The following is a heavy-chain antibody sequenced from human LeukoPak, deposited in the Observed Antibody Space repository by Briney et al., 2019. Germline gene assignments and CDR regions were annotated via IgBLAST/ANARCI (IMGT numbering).Heavy chain of an antibody. CDR1: GYTLTELS. D-gene: IGHD1-1*01. V-gene: IGHV1-24*01. CDR2: SDPEDGET. Sequence: ASVKVSCKVSGYTLTELSMHWERQAPGKGLEWMGGSDPEDGETIYAQKFQGRVTMTEDTSTDTAYMELSSLRSEDTAVYYCAKLAGTFSAIMSVAYFDYWGQGTLVTVSS. CDR3: AKLAGTFSAIMSVAYFDY. J-gene: IGHJ4*02.